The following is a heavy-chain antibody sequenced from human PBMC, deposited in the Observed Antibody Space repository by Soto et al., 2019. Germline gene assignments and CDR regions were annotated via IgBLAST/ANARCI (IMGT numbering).Heavy chain of an antibody. V-gene: IGHV1-69*13. CDR1: GGTFSSYR. D-gene: IGHD6-13*01. J-gene: IGHJ4*02. CDR3: VRDSGAKLSSS. CDR2: IVPIYRTA. Sequence: ASVKVSCKASGGTFSSYRINWMRQAPGQGLEWVGGIVPIYRTADYAQKFQGRVTITADESARTSYMELRSLKSQDTAVYYCVRDSGAKLSSSWGQGTLVTVSS.